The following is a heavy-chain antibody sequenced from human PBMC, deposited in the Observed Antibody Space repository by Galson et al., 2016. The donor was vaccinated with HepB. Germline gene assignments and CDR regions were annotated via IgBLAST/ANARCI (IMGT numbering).Heavy chain of an antibody. CDR1: GFVVSSKY. V-gene: IGHV3-53*01. D-gene: IGHD5/OR15-5a*01. Sequence: SLRLSCAASGFVVSSKYMSWVRQAPGRGLEWVSVIYDGVNTHYSDSVKGRFTISRDKSKNTLYLQMNSLRAEDTAIYYCAKPIKGYRVYDGTSYYYGLDVWGQGTTVTVSS. CDR3: AKPIKGYRVYDGTSYYYGLDV. CDR2: IYDGVNT. J-gene: IGHJ6*02.